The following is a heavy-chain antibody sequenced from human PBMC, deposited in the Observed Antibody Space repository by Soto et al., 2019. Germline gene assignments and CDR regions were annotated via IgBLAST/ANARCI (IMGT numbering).Heavy chain of an antibody. CDR1: GGSFSGYY. CDR3: ARERGYSGYREDY. CDR2: INHSGST. D-gene: IGHD5-12*01. Sequence: SEALSLTCAVYGGSFSGYYWSWIRQPPGKGLEWIGEINHSGSTNYNPSLKSRVTISVDTSKNQFSLKLSSVTAADTAVYYCARERGYSGYREDYWGQGTLVTVSS. V-gene: IGHV4-34*01. J-gene: IGHJ4*02.